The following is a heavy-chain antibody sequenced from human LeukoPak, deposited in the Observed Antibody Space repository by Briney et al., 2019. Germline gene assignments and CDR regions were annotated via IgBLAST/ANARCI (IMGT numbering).Heavy chain of an antibody. D-gene: IGHD3-3*01. CDR1: GFIFSSYW. J-gene: IGHJ4*02. V-gene: IGHV3-74*01. CDR2: INTDGSST. Sequence: GSLRLSCAASGFIFSSYWMHWVRQAPGKGLVWASRINTDGSSTSYADSVKGRFTISRDNAKNTLYLQMNSLRAEDTAVYYCARGSASTIFGVASWASDYWGQGTLVTVSS. CDR3: ARGSASTIFGVASWASDY.